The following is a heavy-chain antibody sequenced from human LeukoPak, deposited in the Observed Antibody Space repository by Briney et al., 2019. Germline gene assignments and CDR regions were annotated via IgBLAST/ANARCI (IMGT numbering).Heavy chain of an antibody. CDR3: ARDSAVAGRDY. CDR1: GFTFSSYE. D-gene: IGHD6-19*01. Sequence: GGSLRLSCAASGFTFSSYEMNWVRQAPGKGLEWVSYISSSDSTIYYADSVKGRFTISRDNAKNSLYLQMNSLRAEDTAVYYCARDSAVAGRDYWGQGTLVTVSS. V-gene: IGHV3-48*03. J-gene: IGHJ4*02. CDR2: ISSSDSTI.